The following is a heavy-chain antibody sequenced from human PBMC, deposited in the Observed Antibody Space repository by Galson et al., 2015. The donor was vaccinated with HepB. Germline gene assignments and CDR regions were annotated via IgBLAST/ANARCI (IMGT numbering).Heavy chain of an antibody. CDR1: GFTFSSYG. CDR3: AKARSRIAAAGTSGYFQH. J-gene: IGHJ1*01. V-gene: IGHV3-30*18. D-gene: IGHD6-13*01. CDR2: ISYDGSNK. Sequence: SLRLSCAASGFTFSSYGMHWVRQAPGKGLEWVAVISYDGSNKYYADSVKGRFTISRDNSKNTLYLQMNSLGAEDTAVYYCAKARSRIAAAGTSGYFQHWGQGTLVTVSS.